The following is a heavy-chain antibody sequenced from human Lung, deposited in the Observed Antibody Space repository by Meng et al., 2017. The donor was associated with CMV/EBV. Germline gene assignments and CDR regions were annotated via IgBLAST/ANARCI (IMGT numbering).Heavy chain of an antibody. CDR1: GGTFSNYA. V-gene: IGHV1-69*05. D-gene: IGHD2-8*02. CDR2: IIPLFGTA. J-gene: IGHJ3*01. Sequence: SVXVSXXASGGTFSNYAVTWVRQAPGQGLEWMGGIIPLFGTADYAQKFQGRVTITTDESTTTAYMELSSLKSEDTAVYFCAGGPADRRGIVLVTAALGAFDVWGQGTRVTVSS. CDR3: AGGPADRRGIVLVTAALGAFDV.